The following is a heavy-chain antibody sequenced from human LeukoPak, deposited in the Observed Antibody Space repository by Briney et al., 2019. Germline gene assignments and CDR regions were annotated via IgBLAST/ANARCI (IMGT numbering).Heavy chain of an antibody. CDR1: GYTLTELS. D-gene: IGHD5-12*01. CDR3: ARGVRGYDFPTLVDYFDY. V-gene: IGHV1-24*01. CDR2: FDPEDGET. J-gene: IGHJ4*02. Sequence: ASVKVSCKVSGYTLTELSMHWVRQAPGKGLEWMGGFDPEDGETIYAQKFQGRVTMTEDTSTDTAYMELSSLRAEDTAVYYCARGVRGYDFPTLVDYFDYWGQGTLVTVSS.